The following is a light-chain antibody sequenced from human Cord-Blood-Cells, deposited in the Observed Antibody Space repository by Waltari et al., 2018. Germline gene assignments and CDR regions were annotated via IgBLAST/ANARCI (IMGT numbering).Light chain of an antibody. CDR1: QSLLHSDGKTY. J-gene: IGKJ2*01. V-gene: IGKV2-29*02. CDR3: MQGIHLPYT. CDR2: AVS. Sequence: DIVMTQTPLSLSVTPGQPASISCKSSQSLLHSDGKTYLYWYLQKPGQSPQLLIYAVSGLFSGVPDRFSGSGSGTDFTLKISRVEAEDVGVYYCMQGIHLPYTFGQGTKLEIK.